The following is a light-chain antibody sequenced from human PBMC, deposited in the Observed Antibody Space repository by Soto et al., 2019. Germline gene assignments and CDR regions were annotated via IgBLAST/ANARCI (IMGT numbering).Light chain of an antibody. CDR1: QSVSRS. Sequence: EIVLTQSPATLSLSPGERATLSCRASQSVSRSLAWYQQKPGQAPRLLIYGASNGATGIPARFSGTGSGTDVTLTISSLEPEDFAVYYCQQRYNGPLTFGGGTKVEIK. V-gene: IGKV3-11*01. CDR3: QQRYNGPLT. J-gene: IGKJ4*01. CDR2: GAS.